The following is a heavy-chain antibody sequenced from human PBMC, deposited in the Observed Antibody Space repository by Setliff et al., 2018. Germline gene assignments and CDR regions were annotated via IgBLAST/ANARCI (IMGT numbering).Heavy chain of an antibody. V-gene: IGHV4-61*10. Sequence: SETLSLTCTVSGDSISSRRNYWGWFRQPAGKGLEFIGYVYYSGAASYDPSFKSRVTMSVDTSKTQFSLKLNSLTAADTAVYYCARGGTYRYFDYWGQRALVTVSS. J-gene: IGHJ4*02. CDR3: ARGGTYRYFDY. CDR1: GDSISSRRNY. CDR2: VYYSGAA.